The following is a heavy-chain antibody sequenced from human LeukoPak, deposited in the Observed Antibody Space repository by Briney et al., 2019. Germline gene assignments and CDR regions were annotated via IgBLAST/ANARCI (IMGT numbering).Heavy chain of an antibody. Sequence: GGSLRLSCAASGFTVSSNYMSWVRQAPGKGLEWVAVIWYDGSNKYYADSVKGRFTISRDNSKNTLYLQMNSLRAEDTAVYYCARTRGNNWFDPWGQGTLVTVSS. J-gene: IGHJ5*02. CDR3: ARTRGNNWFDP. CDR1: GFTVSSNY. V-gene: IGHV3-33*08. CDR2: IWYDGSNK. D-gene: IGHD6-13*01.